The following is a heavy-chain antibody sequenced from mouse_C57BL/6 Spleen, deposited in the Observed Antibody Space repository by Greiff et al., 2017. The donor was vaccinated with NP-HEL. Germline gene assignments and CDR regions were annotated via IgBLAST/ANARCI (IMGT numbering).Heavy chain of an antibody. CDR1: GYTFTSYW. D-gene: IGHD2-2*01. Sequence: QVQLQQPGAELVKPGASVKLSCKASGYTFTSYWMHWVKQRPGQGLEWIGMIHPNSGSTNYNEKFKSKATLTVDKSSSTAYMQLSSLTSEDSAVYYCARSGVTEAMDYWGQGTSVTVSS. J-gene: IGHJ4*01. CDR2: IHPNSGST. V-gene: IGHV1-64*01. CDR3: ARSGVTEAMDY.